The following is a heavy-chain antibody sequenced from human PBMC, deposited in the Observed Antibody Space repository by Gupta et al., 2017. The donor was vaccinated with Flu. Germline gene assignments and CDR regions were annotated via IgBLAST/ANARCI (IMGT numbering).Heavy chain of an antibody. D-gene: IGHD1-1*01. CDR2: ISWTSAYI. Sequence: VRQAPGRGLEWVSAISWTSAYIYYADSVKGRFTISRDNSRNTLYLQMNSLRTEDTAVDYCAKNWGTGEPYDDSWGQGSRVTVSS. CDR3: AKNWGTGEPYDDS. V-gene: IGHV3-23*01. J-gene: IGHJ4*02.